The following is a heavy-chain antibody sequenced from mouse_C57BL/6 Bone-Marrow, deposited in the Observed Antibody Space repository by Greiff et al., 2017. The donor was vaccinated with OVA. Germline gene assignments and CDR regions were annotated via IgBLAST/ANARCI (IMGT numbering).Heavy chain of an antibody. CDR3: ARYYGSSYGFYFDY. CDR2: IYPGDGDT. CDR1: GYAFSSSW. Sequence: VQLQQSGPELVKPGASVKISCKASGYAFSSSWMNWVKQRPGKGLEWIGRIYPGDGDTNYNGKFKGKATLTAAKSSSTAYMQLSSLTSEDSAVYFCARYYGSSYGFYFDYWGQGTTLTVSS. V-gene: IGHV1-82*01. D-gene: IGHD1-1*01. J-gene: IGHJ2*01.